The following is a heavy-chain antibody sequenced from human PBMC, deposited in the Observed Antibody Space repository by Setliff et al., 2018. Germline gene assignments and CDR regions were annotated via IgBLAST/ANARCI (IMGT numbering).Heavy chain of an antibody. Sequence: PSETLSLTCTVSGDSISDASIMAWLRQPPRKGLEFIGYVFYSGAAKYDPSLNSRVTMSVDTSKNHFSLKLPSVTAADTAVYYCARPSATGWPSPSYYFDYWGQGTQVTVSS. D-gene: IGHD6-19*01. CDR1: GDSISDAS. V-gene: IGHV4-59*08. CDR2: VFYSGAA. CDR3: ARPSATGWPSPSYYFDY. J-gene: IGHJ4*02.